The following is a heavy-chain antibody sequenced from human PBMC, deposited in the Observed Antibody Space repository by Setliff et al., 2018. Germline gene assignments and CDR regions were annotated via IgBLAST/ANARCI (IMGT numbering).Heavy chain of an antibody. D-gene: IGHD2-21*01. CDR3: TRDIVVFTDIDYYYSGMDV. CDR1: GFTFSRYA. CDR2: ISATGGAA. Sequence: GGSLRLSCVASGFTFSRYAMTWVRQAPGKGLEWVSLISATGGAAYYGDSVKGRITISRDNSKNTLHLQIYSLTAEDTAVYYCTRDIVVFTDIDYYYSGMDVWGQGTAVTVSS. J-gene: IGHJ6*02. V-gene: IGHV3-23*01.